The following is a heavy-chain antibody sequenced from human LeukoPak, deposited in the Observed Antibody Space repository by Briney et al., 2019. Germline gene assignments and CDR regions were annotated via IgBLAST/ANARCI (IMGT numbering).Heavy chain of an antibody. J-gene: IGHJ5*02. Sequence: GGSLRLSCAPSGFTFSSYGMHWVRQAPGKGLEWVAFIRYDGSNKYYADSVKGRFTISRDNSKNTLYLQMNSLRAEDTAVYYCAKDRIAAAGILYNWFDPWGKGTLVTVSS. CDR1: GFTFSSYG. D-gene: IGHD6-13*01. V-gene: IGHV3-30*02. CDR2: IRYDGSNK. CDR3: AKDRIAAAGILYNWFDP.